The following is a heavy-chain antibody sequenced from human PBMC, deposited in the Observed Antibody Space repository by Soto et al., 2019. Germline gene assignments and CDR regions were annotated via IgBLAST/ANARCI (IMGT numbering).Heavy chain of an antibody. V-gene: IGHV5-10-1*01. CDR3: ARPNGHALAAPLDV. Sequence: PGESLKISCKGSGYSFTSYWISWVRQMPGKGLEWMGRIDPSDSYTNYSPSFQGHVTISADKSVSTAYLQWSSLKASDTAMYYCARPNGHALAAPLDVWGQGTTVTVSS. J-gene: IGHJ6*02. CDR1: GYSFTSYW. D-gene: IGHD6-25*01. CDR2: IDPSDSYT.